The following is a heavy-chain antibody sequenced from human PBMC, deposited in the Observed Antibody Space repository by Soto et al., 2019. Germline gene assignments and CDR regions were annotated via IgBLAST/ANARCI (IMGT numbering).Heavy chain of an antibody. CDR3: AKVVVAALYYYYGMDV. D-gene: IGHD2-15*01. CDR1: GFTFSSYG. J-gene: IGHJ6*02. CDR2: ISYDGSNK. Sequence: GGSLRLSCAASGFTFSSYGMHWVRQAPGKGLEWVAVISYDGSNKYYADSVKGRFTISRDNSKNTLYLQMNSLRAEDTAVYYCAKVVVAALYYYYGMDVWGQGTTVTVSS. V-gene: IGHV3-30*18.